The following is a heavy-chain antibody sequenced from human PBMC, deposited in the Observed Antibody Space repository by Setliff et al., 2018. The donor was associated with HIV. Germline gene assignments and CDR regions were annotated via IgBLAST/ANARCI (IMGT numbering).Heavy chain of an antibody. V-gene: IGHV1-46*01. CDR1: GYTFTSHY. Sequence: ASVKVSCKASGYTFTSHYMYWVRQAPGQGLEWMGIISPIGGTTRYAQKFQGRVTMTRDTSTSTIYMELSSLRSGDTAVYYCARDRDSSAWTDSDAFDIWGQGTMVTVSS. D-gene: IGHD6-19*01. CDR3: ARDRDSSAWTDSDAFDI. J-gene: IGHJ3*02. CDR2: ISPIGGTT.